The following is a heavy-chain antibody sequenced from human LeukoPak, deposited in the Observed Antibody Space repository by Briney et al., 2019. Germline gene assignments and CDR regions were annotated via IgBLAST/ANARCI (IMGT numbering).Heavy chain of an antibody. CDR2: TIPIFGTA. CDR3: ARGVKVVVPAAIPYYFDY. CDR1: GGTFSSYA. D-gene: IGHD2-2*02. J-gene: IGHJ4*02. V-gene: IGHV1-69*05. Sequence: SVKVSCKASGGTFSSYAISWVRQAPGQGLEWMGGTIPIFGTANYAQKFQGRVTITTDESTSTAYMELSSLRSEDTAVYYCARGVKVVVPAAIPYYFDYWGQGTLVTVSS.